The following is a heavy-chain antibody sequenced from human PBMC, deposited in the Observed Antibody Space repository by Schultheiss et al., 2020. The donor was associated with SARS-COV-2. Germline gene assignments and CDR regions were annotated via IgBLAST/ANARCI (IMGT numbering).Heavy chain of an antibody. CDR2: ISYDGSNK. D-gene: IGHD3-16*01. CDR1: GFTFSSYA. Sequence: GESLKISCAASGFTFSSYAMHWVRQAPGKGLEWVAVISYDGSNKYYADSVKGRFTISRDNSKNTLYLQMNSLRAEDTAVYYCARGADGSKAVDYWGQGTLVTVSS. J-gene: IGHJ4*02. CDR3: ARGADGSKAVDY. V-gene: IGHV3-30*01.